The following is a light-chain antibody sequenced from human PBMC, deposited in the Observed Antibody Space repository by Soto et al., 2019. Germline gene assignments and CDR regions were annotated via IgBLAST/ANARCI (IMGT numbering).Light chain of an antibody. Sequence: EVVLTQSPGTLSLSPGERATLSCRASQSVSRRYLAWYQQKPGQAPRLLIFGPSSRATDIPDRFSGSGSGTDFTLTISSLEPEDFAVYYCLLYDTSPPRYTFGQGTKLEIK. CDR1: QSVSRRY. J-gene: IGKJ2*01. V-gene: IGKV3-20*01. CDR2: GPS. CDR3: LLYDTSPPRYT.